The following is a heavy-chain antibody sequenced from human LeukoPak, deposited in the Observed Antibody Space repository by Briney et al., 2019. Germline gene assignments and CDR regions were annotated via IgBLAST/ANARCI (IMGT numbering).Heavy chain of an antibody. CDR2: INPSGGST. J-gene: IGHJ4*02. CDR3: ARGYCTNGVCHGHDY. CDR1: GYTFISYY. Sequence: GASVKVSCKASGYTFISYYMHWVRQAPGQGLEWMGIINPSGGSTSYAQKFQGRVTMTRDTSTSTVYMELSSLRSEDTAVYYCARGYCTNGVCHGHDYWGQGTLVTVSS. D-gene: IGHD2-8*01. V-gene: IGHV1-46*01.